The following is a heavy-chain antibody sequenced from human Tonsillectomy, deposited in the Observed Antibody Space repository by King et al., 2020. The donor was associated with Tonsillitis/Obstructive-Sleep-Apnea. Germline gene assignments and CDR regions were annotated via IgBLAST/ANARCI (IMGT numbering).Heavy chain of an antibody. CDR3: AKDQWRTCGSYDCYLSDWFDP. CDR1: GFNFRNYA. Sequence: VQLVESGGGLVQPGGSLRLSCAALGFNFRNYAMTWVRQAPGKGLEWVSAITGAGDNAFYADSVRGRVTVSRDNSKHILYLQMNGLRAEDTARYYCAKDQWRTCGSYDCYLSDWFDPWGQGTLVTVSS. V-gene: IGHV3-23*04. CDR2: ITGAGDNA. D-gene: IGHD2-21*02. J-gene: IGHJ5*02.